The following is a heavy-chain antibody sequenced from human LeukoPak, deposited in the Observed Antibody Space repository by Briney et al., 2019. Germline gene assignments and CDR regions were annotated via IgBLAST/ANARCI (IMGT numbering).Heavy chain of an antibody. V-gene: IGHV3-74*01. CDR2: INSDGSST. D-gene: IGHD6-19*01. CDR3: AKWGLVTEYFQH. J-gene: IGHJ1*01. Sequence: GGSLRLSCAASGFTFSSYWMHWVRQAPGKGLVWVSRINSDGSSTSYADSVKGRFTISRDNSKNTLYLQMNSLRAEDTAVYYCAKWGLVTEYFQHWGQGTLVTVSS. CDR1: GFTFSSYW.